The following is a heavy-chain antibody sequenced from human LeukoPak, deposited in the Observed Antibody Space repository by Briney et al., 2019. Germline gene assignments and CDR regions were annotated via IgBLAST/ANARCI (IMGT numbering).Heavy chain of an antibody. D-gene: IGHD6-13*01. V-gene: IGHV3-30*02. CDR3: AKAGGSSWDPFDY. CDR1: GFTFSSYG. Sequence: GGSLRLSCAASGFTFSSYGMHWVRQGPGKGLEWVAFIRNDGSRKYYADSVKRRFTISRDNSMNTLYLQMNSLRADDTAVYYCAKAGGSSWDPFDYWGQGTLVTVSS. J-gene: IGHJ4*02. CDR2: IRNDGSRK.